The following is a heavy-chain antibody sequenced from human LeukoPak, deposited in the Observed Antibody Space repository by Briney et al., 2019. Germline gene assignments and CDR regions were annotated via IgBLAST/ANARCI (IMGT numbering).Heavy chain of an antibody. J-gene: IGHJ5*02. CDR3: ASQRQWDWFDP. CDR2: ISSTSSTI. V-gene: IGHV3-48*04. CDR1: GFTFSSYG. D-gene: IGHD2-8*01. Sequence: PGGSLRLSCAASGFTFSSYGMHWVRQAPGKGLEWVSYISSTSSTIDYADSVKGRFTISRDNAKNSLFLQMNSLRVDDTAVYYCASQRQWDWFDPWGQGTLVTVSS.